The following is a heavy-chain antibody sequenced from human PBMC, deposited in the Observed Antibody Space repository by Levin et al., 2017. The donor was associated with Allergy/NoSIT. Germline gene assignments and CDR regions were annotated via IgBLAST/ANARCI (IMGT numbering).Heavy chain of an antibody. CDR2: ISGSGGNT. Sequence: GGSLRLSCVGSDFTFSNYAMNWVRQAPGKGLEWVSAISGSGGNTFYADPVQGRFTISRDNSKNTVSLEMNSLRVDDTAVYYCARGMLGIGGTIYDSWGQGTLVTVSS. D-gene: IGHD1-26*01. CDR3: ARGMLGIGGTIYDS. CDR1: DFTFSNYA. V-gene: IGHV3-23*01. J-gene: IGHJ4*02.